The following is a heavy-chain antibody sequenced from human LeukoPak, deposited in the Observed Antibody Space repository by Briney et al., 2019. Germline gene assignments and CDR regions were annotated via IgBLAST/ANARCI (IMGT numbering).Heavy chain of an antibody. CDR2: ISWNSGSI. D-gene: IGHD3-10*01. CDR1: GFTCDDYA. V-gene: IGHV3-9*01. J-gene: IGHJ4*02. Sequence: GGSLRLSCAASGFTCDDYAMHWVRQAPGKGLEWVSGISWNSGSIGYGDSVKGRFTISRDNSKNTLYLQMNSLRAEDTAVYYCASTIWFGELSSDDWGQGTLVTVSS. CDR3: ASTIWFGELSSDD.